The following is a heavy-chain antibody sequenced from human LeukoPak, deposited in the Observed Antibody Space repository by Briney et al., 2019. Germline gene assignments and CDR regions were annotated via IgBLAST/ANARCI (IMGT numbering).Heavy chain of an antibody. J-gene: IGHJ4*01. CDR2: TSGSGGST. D-gene: IGHD3-9*01. V-gene: IGHV3-23*01. CDR3: AKGDFDWLFPFDY. Sequence: GGSLRLSCVASGFTFSSYTMNRVRLAPGKGLEWVSATSGSGGSTYYADSVKGRFTISRDHSKITLYLQMNSLRADDTAVYYCAKGDFDWLFPFDYWGQGTLVTVSS. CDR1: GFTFSSYT.